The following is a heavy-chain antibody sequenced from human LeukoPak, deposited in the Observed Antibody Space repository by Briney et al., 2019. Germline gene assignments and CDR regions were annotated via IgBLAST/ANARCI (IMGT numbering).Heavy chain of an antibody. V-gene: IGHV1-2*02. D-gene: IGHD4-17*01. CDR1: GYAFSDSF. CDR2: INPSSGGA. CDR3: ARDYGDYDNWFDP. Sequence: ASVKVSCKTSGYAFSDSFIHRVRQAPGQGLEWMGWINPSSGGASYAQKFQGRVTMTRDTSISTAYMELNSLKSDDTAVYYCARDYGDYDNWFDPWGQGTLVTVSS. J-gene: IGHJ5*02.